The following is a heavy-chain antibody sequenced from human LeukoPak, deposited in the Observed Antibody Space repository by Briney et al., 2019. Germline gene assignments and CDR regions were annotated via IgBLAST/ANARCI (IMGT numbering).Heavy chain of an antibody. V-gene: IGHV3-30*04. CDR1: GFTSSSYA. J-gene: IGHJ4*02. CDR2: ISYDGSNK. CDR3: ARDFGSSGWYGIDY. Sequence: PGRSLRLSCAASGFTSSSYAMHWVRQAPGKGLERVAVISYDGSNKYYADSVKGRFTISRDNSKNTLYLQMNNLRAEDTAVYYCARDFGSSGWYGIDYWGQGTLVTVSS. D-gene: IGHD6-19*01.